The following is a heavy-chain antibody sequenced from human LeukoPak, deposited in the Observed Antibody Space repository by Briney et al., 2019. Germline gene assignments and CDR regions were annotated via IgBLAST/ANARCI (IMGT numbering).Heavy chain of an antibody. CDR2: INPNSGGT. D-gene: IGHD6-13*01. V-gene: IGHV1-2*02. Sequence: GASVKVSCKASGYTFTGYYMHWVRQAPGQGLEWMGWINPNSGGTNYAQKFQGRVTMTRDTSISTAYMELRSLRSDDTAVYYCARLFRPAAGYIDYWGQGTLVTVSS. CDR3: ARLFRPAAGYIDY. CDR1: GYTFTGYY. J-gene: IGHJ4*02.